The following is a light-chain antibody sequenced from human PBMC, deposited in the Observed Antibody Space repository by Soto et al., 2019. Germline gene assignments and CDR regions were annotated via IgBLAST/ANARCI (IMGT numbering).Light chain of an antibody. CDR3: QMSYSRSTSA. J-gene: IGKJ3*01. V-gene: IGKV1-39*01. CDR1: QSINKN. Sequence: DMQMTQSPSSLSASVGDRVTISCRASQSINKNLNWFQHKPGKAPKLLIYGASNLHSGVPSRFSGSGSGTDVTLTISGLQPEDFATYYCQMSYSRSTSAFGPGTKVDIK. CDR2: GAS.